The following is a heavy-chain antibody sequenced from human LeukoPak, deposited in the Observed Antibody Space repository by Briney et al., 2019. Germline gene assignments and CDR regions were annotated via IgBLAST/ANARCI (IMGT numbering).Heavy chain of an antibody. D-gene: IGHD6-13*01. Sequence: PGGSLRLSCAASGFTLSSYAMSWVRQAPGKGLEWVSSISASGGSTNYADSVKGRFTISRDNSKNTVYLQMNGLRAEDTAVYYCAKGWMAAAGSYFDYWGQGTLVTVSS. CDR1: GFTLSSYA. CDR2: ISASGGST. J-gene: IGHJ4*02. V-gene: IGHV3-23*01. CDR3: AKGWMAAAGSYFDY.